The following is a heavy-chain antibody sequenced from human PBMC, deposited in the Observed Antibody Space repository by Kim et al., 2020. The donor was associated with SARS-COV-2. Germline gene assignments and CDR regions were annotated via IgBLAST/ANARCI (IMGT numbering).Heavy chain of an antibody. CDR2: INHSGST. D-gene: IGHD2-2*01. CDR3: ARGLDCSSTSCPNGVWFDP. V-gene: IGHV4-34*01. CDR1: GGSFSGYY. J-gene: IGHJ5*02. Sequence: SETLSLTCVVYGGSFSGYYWSWIRQPPGKLREWIGEINHSGSTNYNPSLKSRVTISVDTSKNQFSLKLSSVTAADTAVYYCARGLDCSSTSCPNGVWFDPWGQGTVVTVSS.